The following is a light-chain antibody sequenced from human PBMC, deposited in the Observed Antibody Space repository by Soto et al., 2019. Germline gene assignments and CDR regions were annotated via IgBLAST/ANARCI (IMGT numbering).Light chain of an antibody. CDR1: QTISSW. CDR2: KAS. CDR3: QHYNSYSEA. Sequence: DIQMTQSPSTLSGSVGDRVTITCRASQTISSWLAWYQQKPGKAPKLLSYKASTLKSGAPSRLSGSGSGTEFTLTISSLQPDDFATYYCQHYNSYSEAFGQGTKVELK. J-gene: IGKJ1*01. V-gene: IGKV1-5*03.